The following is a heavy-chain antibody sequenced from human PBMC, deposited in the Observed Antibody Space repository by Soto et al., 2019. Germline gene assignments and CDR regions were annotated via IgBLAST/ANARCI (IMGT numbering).Heavy chain of an antibody. CDR1: GFNFRSYG. Sequence: QVQLVESGGGVVQPRRSLRLSCAASGFNFRSYGMHWVRQAPGKGLEWVAVIWYDGSNKYYADSVKGRFTISRDNSKNTLHLQMNSLRAEDTAVYYCSRARGSYDIWGQGTMVTVSS. D-gene: IGHD1-26*01. CDR3: SRARGSYDI. V-gene: IGHV3-33*01. CDR2: IWYDGSNK. J-gene: IGHJ3*02.